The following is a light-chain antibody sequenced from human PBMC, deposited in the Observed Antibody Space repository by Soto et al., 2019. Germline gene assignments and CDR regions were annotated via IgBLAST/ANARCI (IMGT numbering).Light chain of an antibody. Sequence: EIVLTQSPGTLSLSPGERATLSCRASQSVSSSYLAWYQQKPGQAPRLLIYGASSRGTGIPDRFSGSGSGTDFTLTSGRLEPEDFAVYYYQQYGSSGTFGQGTKVDIK. V-gene: IGKV3-20*01. CDR3: QQYGSSGT. CDR1: QSVSSSY. J-gene: IGKJ1*01. CDR2: GAS.